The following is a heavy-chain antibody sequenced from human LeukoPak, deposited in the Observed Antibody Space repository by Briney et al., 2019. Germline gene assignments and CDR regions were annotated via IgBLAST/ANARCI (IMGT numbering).Heavy chain of an antibody. Sequence: SETLSLTCTVSGGSISSGGYYWSWIRQPPGKGLEWIGYIYHSGSTYYNPSLKSRVTISVDRSKNQFSLKLSSVTAADTAVYYCARDFPGAAAGISHYYYGMDVWGQGTTVTVSS. V-gene: IGHV4-30-2*01. J-gene: IGHJ6*02. D-gene: IGHD6-13*01. CDR3: ARDFPGAAAGISHYYYGMDV. CDR1: GGSISSGGYY. CDR2: IYHSGST.